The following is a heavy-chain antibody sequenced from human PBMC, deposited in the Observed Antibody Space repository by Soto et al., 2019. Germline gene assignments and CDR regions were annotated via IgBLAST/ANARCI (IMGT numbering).Heavy chain of an antibody. CDR2: HSNDGITK. CDR3: AKDGPHFDVDV. Sequence: PGGSLRLSCAASTTTFSSSGWHCVRQAPGMGLEWVAFHSNDGITKTYGDSVNGRFTISRDNSEKMVFLQMNSLRSDDTAIYYCAKDGPHFDVDVWGQGNTVSLL. CDR1: TTTFSSSG. V-gene: IGHV3-30*02. J-gene: IGHJ6*02. D-gene: IGHD3-9*01.